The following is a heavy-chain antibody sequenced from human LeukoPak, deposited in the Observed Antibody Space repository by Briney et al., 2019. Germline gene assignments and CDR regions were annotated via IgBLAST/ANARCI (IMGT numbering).Heavy chain of an antibody. V-gene: IGHV5-51*01. Sequence: GESLKISCKGSGYSFTSYWIGWVRQMPGKGLEWMGIIYPGDSDTRYSPSFQGQVTISADNSISTAYLQWSSLKASDTAMYYXARRYYYDSSGYYYASFDXWGQXXLVT. D-gene: IGHD3-22*01. J-gene: IGHJ4*02. CDR2: IYPGDSDT. CDR1: GYSFTSYW. CDR3: ARRYYYDSSGYYYASFDX.